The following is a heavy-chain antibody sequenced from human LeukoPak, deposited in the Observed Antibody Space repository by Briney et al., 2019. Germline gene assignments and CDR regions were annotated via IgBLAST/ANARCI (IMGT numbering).Heavy chain of an antibody. D-gene: IGHD3-22*01. CDR3: TATYYYDSSGYYY. Sequence: GGSLRLSCAASGFTFSSYAMSWVRQAPGKGLEWVGRIKSKTDGGTTDYAAPVKGRFTISRDDSKNTLYLQMNSLKTEYTAVYYCTATYYYDSSGYYYWGQGTLVTVSS. V-gene: IGHV3-15*01. CDR2: IKSKTDGGTT. J-gene: IGHJ4*02. CDR1: GFTFSSYA.